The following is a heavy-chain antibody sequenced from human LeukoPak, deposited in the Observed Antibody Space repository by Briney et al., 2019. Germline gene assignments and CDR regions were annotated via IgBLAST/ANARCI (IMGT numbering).Heavy chain of an antibody. Sequence: ASVKVSCKASGYIFTNYGINWVRQAPGHGLEWMGWISAYSGNTNYAQKLQGRVTMTTDTSTSTAYMELRSLKSDDTAVYYCARGILIFPRDYYYYMDVWGKGTTVTVSS. V-gene: IGHV1-18*01. D-gene: IGHD3/OR15-3a*01. CDR3: ARGILIFPRDYYYYMDV. CDR1: GYIFTNYG. CDR2: ISAYSGNT. J-gene: IGHJ6*03.